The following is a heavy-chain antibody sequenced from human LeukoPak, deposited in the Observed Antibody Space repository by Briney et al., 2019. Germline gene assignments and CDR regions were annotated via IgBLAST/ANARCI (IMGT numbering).Heavy chain of an antibody. Sequence: GASVKVSCKASGYTFTSYDINWVRQTTGQGLEWMGWMNPNSGNTGYAQKFQGRVTMTRSTSISTAYMELSSLRSEDTAVYYCARVGSLIRYYDSSGLDYFDYWGQGTLVTVSS. V-gene: IGHV1-8*01. D-gene: IGHD3-22*01. CDR2: MNPNSGNT. CDR3: ARVGSLIRYYDSSGLDYFDY. CDR1: GYTFTSYD. J-gene: IGHJ4*02.